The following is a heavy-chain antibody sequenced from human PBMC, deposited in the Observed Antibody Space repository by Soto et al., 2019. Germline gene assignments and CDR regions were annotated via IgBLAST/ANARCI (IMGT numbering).Heavy chain of an antibody. CDR1: GGTFSSYA. V-gene: IGHV1-69*01. J-gene: IGHJ6*02. CDR3: ARGGYSSSTSCYWGYYYGMDV. Sequence: QVQLVQSGAEVKKPGSSVKVSCKASGGTFSSYAISWVRQAPGQGLEWMGGIIPIFGTANYAQKFQGRVTITADESTSTAYMELSSLRSEDTAVYYCARGGYSSSTSCYWGYYYGMDVWGQGTTVTVSS. CDR2: IIPIFGTA. D-gene: IGHD2-2*01.